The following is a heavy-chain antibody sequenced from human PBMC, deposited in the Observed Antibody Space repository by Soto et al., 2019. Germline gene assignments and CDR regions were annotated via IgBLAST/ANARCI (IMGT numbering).Heavy chain of an antibody. J-gene: IGHJ4*02. CDR3: AREDSSDVFDY. D-gene: IGHD1-26*01. V-gene: IGHV3-48*03. CDR2: ISSSGSTI. Sequence: EVQLVESGGGLVQPGGSLRLSCAASGFTFSSYEMNWVRQAPGKGLEWLSYISSSGSTIYYADSPKGRFTISRDNAKNSLYLQMTSLGAEDTAVYYCAREDSSDVFDYWGQGTLVTVSS. CDR1: GFTFSSYE.